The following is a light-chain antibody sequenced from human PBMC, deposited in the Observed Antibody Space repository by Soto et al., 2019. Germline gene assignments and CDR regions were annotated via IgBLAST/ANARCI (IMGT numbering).Light chain of an antibody. J-gene: IGLJ1*01. V-gene: IGLV2-14*01. CDR2: DVS. CDR3: SFYTLNGNYV. CDR1: SSDFGVYNS. Sequence: QSALTQPASVSGSPGQSITISCTGTSSDFGVYNSVSWYQQHPVKAPKVMIYDVSNRPSRVSNRVSGSKSGNTASLTIYGIQAEDEDDYYCSFYTLNGNYVFGTATKVTVL.